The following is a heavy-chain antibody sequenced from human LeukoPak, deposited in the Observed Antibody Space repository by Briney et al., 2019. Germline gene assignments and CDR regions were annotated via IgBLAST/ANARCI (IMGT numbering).Heavy chain of an antibody. D-gene: IGHD2-2*01. J-gene: IGHJ6*02. CDR3: AKDRRFCSRTTCYFSGMDV. CDR2: ISGSGGIT. V-gene: IGHV3-23*01. Sequence: GGSLRLSCAASGFTFSSYAMSWVRQAPGKGLEWVSGISGSGGITYYADSVKGRFTISRDNSKNTLYLQMNSLRAEDTAVYYCAKDRRFCSRTTCYFSGMDVWGQGATVTVSS. CDR1: GFTFSSYA.